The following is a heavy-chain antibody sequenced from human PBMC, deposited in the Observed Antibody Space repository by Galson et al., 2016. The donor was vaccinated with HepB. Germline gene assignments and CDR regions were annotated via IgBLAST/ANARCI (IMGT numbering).Heavy chain of an antibody. CDR1: GFNLRIYG. J-gene: IGHJ1*01. CDR3: PTGPGHIEVLTASEEYFQY. CDR2: IWFDGSQT. D-gene: IGHD2-21*02. V-gene: IGHV3-33*01. Sequence: SLRLSCAASGFNLRIYGIHWVRQAPGKGLEWVAVIWFDGSQTYYADSVKGRFTISRDNSRNMVYLQMSSLRTEDTAVYYCPTGPGHIEVLTASEEYFQYWGPGTLVTVSS.